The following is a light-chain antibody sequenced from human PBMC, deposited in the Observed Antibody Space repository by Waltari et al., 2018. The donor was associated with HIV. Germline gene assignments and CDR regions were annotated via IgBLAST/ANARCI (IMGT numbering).Light chain of an antibody. V-gene: IGLV3-25*03. CDR1: SLPRQC. Sequence: SYELPQPPPVSTSPRKKARLTCSGDSLPRQCAYCYQQKPGQAPIVVIYKDSERPSGIPERFSGFISGTTATLTISAVQAEDEADYYCQSADITGTLGVFGGGTRLTV. J-gene: IGLJ2*01. CDR2: KDS. CDR3: QSADITGTLGV.